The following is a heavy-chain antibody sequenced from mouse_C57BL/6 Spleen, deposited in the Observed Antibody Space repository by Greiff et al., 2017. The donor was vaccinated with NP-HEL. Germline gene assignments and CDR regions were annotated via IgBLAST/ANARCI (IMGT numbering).Heavy chain of an antibody. Sequence: EVQLQQSGPELVKPGASVKISCKASGYTFTDYYMNWVKQSHGKSLEWIGDINPNNGGTSYNQKFKGKATLTVDKSSSTAYMELRSLTSEDSTVYYCTRKDLYSNPWFAYWGQGTLVTVSA. CDR1: GYTFTDYY. D-gene: IGHD2-5*01. CDR2: INPNNGGT. CDR3: TRKDLYSNPWFAY. V-gene: IGHV1-26*01. J-gene: IGHJ3*01.